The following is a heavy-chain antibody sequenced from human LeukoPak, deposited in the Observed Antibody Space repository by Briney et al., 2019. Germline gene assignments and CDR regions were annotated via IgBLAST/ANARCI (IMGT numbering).Heavy chain of an antibody. Sequence: GGSLRLSCAASGFTFSSYAMHWVHQAPGKGLEWVAVISYDGSNKYYADSVKGRFTISRDNSKNTLYLQMNSLRAEDTAVYYCARSEEPTYYYGSGRTAPGDYWGQGTLVTVSS. CDR2: ISYDGSNK. V-gene: IGHV3-30*04. J-gene: IGHJ4*02. D-gene: IGHD3-10*01. CDR3: ARSEEPTYYYGSGRTAPGDY. CDR1: GFTFSSYA.